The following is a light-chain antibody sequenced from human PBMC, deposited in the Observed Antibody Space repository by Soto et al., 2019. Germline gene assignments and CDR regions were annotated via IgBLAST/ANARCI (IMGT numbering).Light chain of an antibody. V-gene: IGKV3-11*01. Sequence: EIVLTQSPSTLSLSPGESATLSCRASRSVSNYLAWYQQKPGQAPRLLIYDASSRPTDIPARFSGSGSGTDFTLTISSLEPEDFALYYCQQRSNWPPLTFGQGTRLEI. CDR3: QQRSNWPPLT. J-gene: IGKJ5*01. CDR2: DAS. CDR1: RSVSNY.